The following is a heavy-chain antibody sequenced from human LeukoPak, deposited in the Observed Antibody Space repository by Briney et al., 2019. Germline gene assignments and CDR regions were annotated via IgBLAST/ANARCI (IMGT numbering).Heavy chain of an antibody. J-gene: IGHJ4*02. Sequence: GESLKISCKGPGYRFSTYWIAWVRQMPGKGLGWMGIIHPGDSDTRYSPSFQGQVTMSVDKSISTAYLQWSSPTASDTATYYCARPVYNADYMYYFDYWGQGTLVTVSS. CDR3: ARPVYNADYMYYFDY. CDR1: GYRFSTYW. V-gene: IGHV5-51*01. CDR2: IHPGDSDT. D-gene: IGHD4-17*01.